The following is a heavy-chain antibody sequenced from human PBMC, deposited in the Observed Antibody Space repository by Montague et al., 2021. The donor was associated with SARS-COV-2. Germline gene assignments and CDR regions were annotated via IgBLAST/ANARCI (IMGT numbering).Heavy chain of an antibody. CDR3: AGHRRRGLVVTAPNWLDP. V-gene: IGHV4-39*01. J-gene: IGHJ5*02. Sequence: SETLSLTCTVSGGSVSSSGYYWGWIRQPPGKGLEWIGSIYFSGSSYSNPSLKSRVSISVDTFKNQFSLRLSSVTSADTAVYYCAGHRRRGLVVTAPNWLDPWGQGTLVTVSS. CDR2: IYFSGSS. D-gene: IGHD2-15*01. CDR1: GGSVSSSGYY.